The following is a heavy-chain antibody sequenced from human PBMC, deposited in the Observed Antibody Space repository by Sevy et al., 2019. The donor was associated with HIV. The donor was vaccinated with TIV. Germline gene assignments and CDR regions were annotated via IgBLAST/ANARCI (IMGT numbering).Heavy chain of an antibody. CDR1: AFTFSKYS. Sequence: PGGSLRLSCAASAFTFSKYSMSWVRQPPGKGLEWVSTLSFGCGEINYADSVKGRFTISRDNSKSSVYLQMNNLGPEDTAVYYCAREGCTKPHDYWGQGTLVTVSS. V-gene: IGHV3-23*01. CDR2: LSFGCGEI. CDR3: AREGCTKPHDY. D-gene: IGHD2-8*01. J-gene: IGHJ4*02.